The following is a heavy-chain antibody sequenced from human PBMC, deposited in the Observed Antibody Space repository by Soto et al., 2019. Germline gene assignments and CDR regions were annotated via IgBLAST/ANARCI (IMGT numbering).Heavy chain of an antibody. V-gene: IGHV4-34*01. Sequence: SETLSLSCAVYGGSFSGYYWSWIRKPPGKGLEWIGEINHSGSTNYNPSLKSRVTISVDTSKNQFSLKLSSVTAADTAVYYCARGVMVRGVTPYYYYYGMDVWGQGTTVTVSS. CDR1: GGSFSGYY. J-gene: IGHJ6*02. CDR2: INHSGST. CDR3: ARGVMVRGVTPYYYYYGMDV. D-gene: IGHD3-10*01.